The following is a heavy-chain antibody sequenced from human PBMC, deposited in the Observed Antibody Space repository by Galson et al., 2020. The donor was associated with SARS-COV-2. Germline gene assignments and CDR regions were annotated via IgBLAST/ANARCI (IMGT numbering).Heavy chain of an antibody. Sequence: GESLKISCAASGFTFSSYAMSWVRQAQGKGLEWVSAISGRGDSTFYADSVKGRATISRDNPKNTLYLEMNSLRAEDTAVYFCAGSGFGALIDYYYYIDVWGKGTAVTVSS. D-gene: IGHD3-10*01. J-gene: IGHJ6*03. CDR3: AGSGFGALIDYYYYIDV. V-gene: IGHV3-23*01. CDR2: ISGRGDST. CDR1: GFTFSSYA.